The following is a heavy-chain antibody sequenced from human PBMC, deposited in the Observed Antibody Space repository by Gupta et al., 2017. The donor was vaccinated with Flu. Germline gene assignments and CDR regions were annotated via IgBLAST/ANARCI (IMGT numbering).Heavy chain of an antibody. CDR2: IYPGDSDT. D-gene: IGHD6-13*01. CDR3: ARTPEKYSSSWPFDY. Sequence: EVQLVQSGAEVKKPGESLKISCKGSGSSFTSYWIGWVRQMPGKGLEWMGIIYPGDSDTRYSPSFQGQVTISADKSISTAYLQWSSLKASDTAMYYCARTPEKYSSSWPFDYWGQGTLVTVSS. J-gene: IGHJ4*02. V-gene: IGHV5-51*03. CDR1: GSSFTSYW.